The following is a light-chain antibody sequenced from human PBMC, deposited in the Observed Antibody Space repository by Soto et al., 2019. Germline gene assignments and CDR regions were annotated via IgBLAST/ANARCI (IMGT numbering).Light chain of an antibody. J-gene: IGKJ2*01. V-gene: IGKV1-5*03. CDR3: QQYKHYST. CDR1: QSISPF. CDR2: TAS. Sequence: DIQMTQSPSTLSASVGDRVSITCRASQSISPFLAWYQQKPGRAPKLLIHTASTLKSGVPSRFSGSGSETEFTLTISSLQSDDFATYYCQQYKHYSTFGQGTNLEIK.